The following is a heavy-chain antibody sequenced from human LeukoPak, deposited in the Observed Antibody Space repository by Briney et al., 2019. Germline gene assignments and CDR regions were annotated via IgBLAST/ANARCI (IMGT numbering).Heavy chain of an antibody. CDR1: GGSFSGYY. V-gene: IGHV4-34*01. J-gene: IGHJ4*02. D-gene: IGHD3-22*01. CDR3: ASRYYYDSSGYYYFDY. Sequence: SETLSLTCDVYGGSFSGYYWSWIRQPPEKGLEWIGEINHSGSTNYNPSLKSRVTISVDTSKNQFSLKLSSVTAADTAVYYCASRYYYDSSGYYYFDYWGQGTLVTVSS. CDR2: INHSGST.